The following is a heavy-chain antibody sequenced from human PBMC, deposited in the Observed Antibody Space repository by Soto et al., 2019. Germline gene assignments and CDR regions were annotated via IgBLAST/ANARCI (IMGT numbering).Heavy chain of an antibody. Sequence: QVEQQQWGAGLLKPSETLSLTCAVFNGSFSGYYWSWIRQPPGKGLEWIGEITLSGTSNYNPSLKSRVTISVDTSKKYFSLKVTSVTAADTAVYYCARGLEYFQQWGQGTLVTVSS. J-gene: IGHJ1*01. V-gene: IGHV4-34*01. CDR1: NGSFSGYY. CDR2: ITLSGTS. CDR3: ARGLEYFQQ.